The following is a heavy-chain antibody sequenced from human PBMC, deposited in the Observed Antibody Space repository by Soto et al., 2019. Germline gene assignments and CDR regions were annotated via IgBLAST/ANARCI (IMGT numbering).Heavy chain of an antibody. V-gene: IGHV3-74*01. Sequence: EVQLVESGGGPAQFGGSLRLSCAASGFTFSNYWMHWVRQVPRKGLVWVSRIKGDGTSTGYADSVKGRFTIFRDNVKDTQYPEIDSLRAEDTAVYYCARGVSGYYGFDYWGQGTLVTVSS. CDR3: ARGVSGYYGFDY. CDR2: IKGDGTST. J-gene: IGHJ4*02. D-gene: IGHD5-12*01. CDR1: GFTFSNYW.